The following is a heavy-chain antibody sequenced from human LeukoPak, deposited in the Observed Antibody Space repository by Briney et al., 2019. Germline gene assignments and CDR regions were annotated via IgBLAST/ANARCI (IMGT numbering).Heavy chain of an antibody. CDR1: GGSISSHY. D-gene: IGHD3-3*01. J-gene: IGHJ5*02. V-gene: IGHV4-59*11. CDR3: AGYDFWSGYLVPWFDP. Sequence: SETLSLTCTVSGGSISSHYWSWIRQPPGKGLEWIGYIYYSGSTNYNPSLKSRVTISVDTSKNQFSLKLSSVTAADTAVYYCAGYDFWSGYLVPWFDPWGQGTLVTVSS. CDR2: IYYSGST.